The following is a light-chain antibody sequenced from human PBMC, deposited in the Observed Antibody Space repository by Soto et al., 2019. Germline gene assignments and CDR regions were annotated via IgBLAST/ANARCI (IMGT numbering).Light chain of an antibody. J-gene: IGLJ1*01. CDR1: SSNIGSKT. CDR3: AAWDDSLNGYV. CDR2: SNN. Sequence: QSVMTQPPSASGTPGQRVTISCSGSSSNIGSKTVNWYQQVPGTAPKLLIYSNNQRPSGVPDRFSGSKSGTSASLAISGLQSEDEADYYCAAWDDSLNGYVFGTGTKVTAL. V-gene: IGLV1-44*01.